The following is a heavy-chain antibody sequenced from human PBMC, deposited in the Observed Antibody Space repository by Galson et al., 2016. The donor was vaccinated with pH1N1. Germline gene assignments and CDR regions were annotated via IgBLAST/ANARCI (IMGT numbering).Heavy chain of an antibody. CDR2: IFYSGSS. V-gene: IGHV4-30-4*01. CDR1: GGSISSADNY. D-gene: IGHD2-15*01. CDR3: ARVGRYDDSGEYHGYSLNWLDP. Sequence: TLSLTCTVSGGSISSADNYWSWIRQPSGKGLEWIGNIFYSGSSFSNPSLKSRITISIDTSRNQFSLTLTSVTASDTAVYYCARVGRYDDSGEYHGYSLNWLDPWGQGTLVTVSS. J-gene: IGHJ5*02.